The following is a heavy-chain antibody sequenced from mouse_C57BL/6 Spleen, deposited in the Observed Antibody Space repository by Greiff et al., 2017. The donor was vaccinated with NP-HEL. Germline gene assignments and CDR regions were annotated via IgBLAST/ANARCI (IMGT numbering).Heavy chain of an antibody. V-gene: IGHV1-19*01. D-gene: IGHD1-1*01. J-gene: IGHJ2*01. CDR1: GYTFTDYY. CDR3: ARRITTVAYYFDY. CDR2: INPYNGGT. Sequence: VQLKQSGPVLVKPGASVKMSCKASGYTFTDYYMNWVKQSHGKSLEWIGVINPYNGGTSYNQKFKGKATLTVDKSSSTAYMELNSLTSEDSAVYYCARRITTVAYYFDYWGQGTTLTVSS.